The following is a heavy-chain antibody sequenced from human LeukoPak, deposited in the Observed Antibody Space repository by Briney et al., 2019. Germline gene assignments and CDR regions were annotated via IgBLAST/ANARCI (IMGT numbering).Heavy chain of an antibody. V-gene: IGHV3-13*01. CDR2: IGTAGAT. J-gene: IGHJ4*02. CDR3: ARATAGFDY. CDR1: GFTFSSYD. Sequence: GGSLRLSCAASGFTFSSYDMHWVRQTTGKGLEWVSGIGTAGATYYPGSVKGRFTISRENAKNSLYLQMNNLRAGDTAVYYCARATAGFDYWGQGTLVTVSS.